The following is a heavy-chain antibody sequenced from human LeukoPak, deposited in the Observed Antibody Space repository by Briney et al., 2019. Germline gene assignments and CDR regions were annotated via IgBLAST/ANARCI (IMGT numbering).Heavy chain of an antibody. CDR2: IYYSGST. CDR1: GGSISSGGYY. Sequence: SETLSLTCTVSGGSISSGGYYWSWIRQHPGKGLEWIGYIYYSGSTNYNPSLKSRVTISVDTSKNQFSLKLSSVTAADTAVYYCARHWRYYGSGFDYWGQGTLVTVSS. J-gene: IGHJ4*02. V-gene: IGHV4-61*08. D-gene: IGHD3-10*01. CDR3: ARHWRYYGSGFDY.